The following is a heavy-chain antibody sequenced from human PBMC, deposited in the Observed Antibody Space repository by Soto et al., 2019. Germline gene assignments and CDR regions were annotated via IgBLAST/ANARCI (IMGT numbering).Heavy chain of an antibody. CDR3: ARVDYGGNYDY. Sequence: TSETLSLTCTVSGGSISSGDYYWIWIRQPPGKGLEWIGYIYYSGSTYYNPSLKSRVTISVDTSKNQFSLKLSSVTAADTAVYYCARVDYGGNYDYWGQGTLVTVSS. D-gene: IGHD4-17*01. CDR2: IYYSGST. V-gene: IGHV4-30-4*01. J-gene: IGHJ4*02. CDR1: GGSISSGDYY.